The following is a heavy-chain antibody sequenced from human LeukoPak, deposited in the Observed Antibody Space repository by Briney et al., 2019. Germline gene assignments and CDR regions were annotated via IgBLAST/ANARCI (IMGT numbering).Heavy chain of an antibody. J-gene: IGHJ3*02. CDR1: GYTFTSYG. D-gene: IGHD2-2*01. CDR3: ARVMGCSSTSCSSTVYDAFDI. Sequence: ASVTVSCKASGYTFTSYGISGVRQARGQGVEWMGWISAYNGKTNYAQKLQGRVTMTTDTSTSKAYMELRSLRSVDATVYSCARVMGCSSTSCSSTVYDAFDIWGQGTMVTVSS. CDR2: ISAYNGKT. V-gene: IGHV1-18*01.